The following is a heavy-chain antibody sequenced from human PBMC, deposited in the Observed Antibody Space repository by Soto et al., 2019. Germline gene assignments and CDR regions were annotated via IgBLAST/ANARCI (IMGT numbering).Heavy chain of an antibody. V-gene: IGHV3-23*01. CDR3: AKSERYRHGWAGTNFDY. CDR2: IVGSELHT. CDR1: GFTFSNYA. J-gene: IGHJ4*02. Sequence: GWSLRLSCAASGFTFSNYAMSWVRQAPGKGLEWVSGIVGSELHTAYAASVEGRFTISRDNSKNTLYLQMNSLRAEDTAVYFCAKSERYRHGWAGTNFDYWGPGTWVTVSS. D-gene: IGHD6-19*01.